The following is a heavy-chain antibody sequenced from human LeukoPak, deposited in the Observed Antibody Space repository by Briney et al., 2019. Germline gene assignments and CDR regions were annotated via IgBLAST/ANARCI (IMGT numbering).Heavy chain of an antibody. CDR1: GYTFTSYG. CDR3: ARDQGIAAAGTYYYYYGMDV. CDR2: ISAYNGNT. J-gene: IGHJ6*02. Sequence: ASVKVSCKASGYTFTSYGISWVRQAPGQGLEWMGWISAYNGNTNYAQKLLGRVTMTTDTSTSTAYMELRSLRSDDTAVYYCARDQGIAAAGTYYYYYGMDVWGQGTTVTVSS. D-gene: IGHD6-13*01. V-gene: IGHV1-18*01.